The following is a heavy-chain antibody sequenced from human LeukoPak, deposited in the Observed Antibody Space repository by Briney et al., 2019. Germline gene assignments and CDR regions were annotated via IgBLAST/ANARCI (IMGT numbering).Heavy chain of an antibody. CDR1: GGSISNGNYY. V-gene: IGHV4-39*07. J-gene: IGHJ4*02. CDR3: ARISGFNYGRTFDY. Sequence: PSETLSLTCTVSGGSISNGNYYWGWIRQPPGRGLEWIGSIHYSGTTYYNPTLKSRVTISVDTSKNQFSLKLSSLTAADTAAYYCARISGFNYGRTFDYWGQGTLVTVSS. D-gene: IGHD5-18*01. CDR2: IHYSGTT.